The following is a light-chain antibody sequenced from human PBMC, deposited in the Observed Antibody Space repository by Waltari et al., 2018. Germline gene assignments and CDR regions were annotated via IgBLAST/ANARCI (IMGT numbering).Light chain of an antibody. CDR1: SSDVGDYNL. CDR3: CSYAGTNTWV. CDR2: EVS. Sequence: QSALTQPASVSASPGQSITISCNGTSSDVGDYNLVSWYQQHPAKAPKLLIFEVSKRPPGVSNRFSASKSGNTASMTSSGLQAEDEATYHCCSYAGTNTWVFGGGTKVTVL. J-gene: IGLJ2*01. V-gene: IGLV2-23*02.